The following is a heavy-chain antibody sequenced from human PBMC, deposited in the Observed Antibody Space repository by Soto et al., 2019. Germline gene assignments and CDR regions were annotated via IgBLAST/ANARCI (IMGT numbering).Heavy chain of an antibody. D-gene: IGHD6-19*01. CDR2: ISYDGSNK. J-gene: IGHJ4*02. CDR1: GFTFSSYT. Sequence: QVQLVESGGGVVQPGRSLRLSCAASGFTFSSYTMHWVRQAPGKGLEWVAAISYDGSNKYYADSVKGRFTISRDNSKNTLYVQINSLSGEDTAVYYCEIGAGIAVAGTSFEYWGQGTLVTVSS. V-gene: IGHV3-30-3*01. CDR3: EIGAGIAVAGTSFEY.